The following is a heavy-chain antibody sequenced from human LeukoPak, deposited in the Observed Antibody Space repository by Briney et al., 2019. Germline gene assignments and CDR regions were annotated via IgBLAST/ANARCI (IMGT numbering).Heavy chain of an antibody. V-gene: IGHV3-11*01. Sequence: KPGRSLRLSCAASGFTFRGYYITWIRQAPGKGLEWVSYITTSGNTIHYADSVKGRFTISRDNPKNSLYLQMTMLPPGTSEFLYYVSCYSGNHYVTDYWGQGTLVTVSS. D-gene: IGHD1-26*01. CDR1: GFTFRGYY. CDR2: ITTSGNTI. J-gene: IGHJ4*02. CDR3: VSCYSGNHYVTDY.